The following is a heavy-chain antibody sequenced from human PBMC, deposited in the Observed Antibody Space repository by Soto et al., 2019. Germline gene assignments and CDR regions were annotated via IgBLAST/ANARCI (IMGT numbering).Heavy chain of an antibody. CDR3: ERDFSGSYPNSDY. V-gene: IGHV3-30*09. J-gene: IGHJ4*02. CDR2: ITYDGANG. D-gene: IGHD1-26*01. CDR1: GFIFRSYA. Sequence: GSLRLSCLASGFIFRSYAMHWVRQAPGKGLEWVAVITYDGANGYYADSVRGRFAISRGNSKSTLFLQMNSLRPEDTAVYYCERDFSGSYPNSDYWGQGTLVTVSS.